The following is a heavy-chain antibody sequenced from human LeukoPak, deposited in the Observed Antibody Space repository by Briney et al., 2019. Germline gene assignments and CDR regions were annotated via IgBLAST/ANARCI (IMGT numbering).Heavy chain of an antibody. CDR1: GYTFTAYY. D-gene: IGHD1-26*01. CDR3: ARGARYSGSFRSKFDY. J-gene: IGHJ4*02. V-gene: IGHV1-2*02. Sequence: ASVTVSCRASGYTFTAYYMYWVRQAPGQGLEWMGWINPNGGGTNYAQKFQGRVTITADESTSTAYMELSSLRSEDTAVYYCARGARYSGSFRSKFDYWGQGTLVTVSS. CDR2: INPNGGGT.